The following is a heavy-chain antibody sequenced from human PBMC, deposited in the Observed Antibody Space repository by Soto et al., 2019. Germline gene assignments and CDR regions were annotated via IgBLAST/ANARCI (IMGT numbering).Heavy chain of an antibody. CDR1: GDSVSSNSAA. CDR3: ARGRTGLFCSRNKCPGNWFDP. D-gene: IGHD2-2*01. J-gene: IGHJ5*02. V-gene: IGHV6-1*01. CDR2: TYYRSKWYN. Sequence: SQTLSLTCAISGDSVSSNSAAWNWIRQSPSRGLEWLGRTYYRSKWYNDYAVSVKSRITINPDTSKNQFSLNLSSVTAADTAVYYCARGRTGLFCSRNKCPGNWFDPWGQGTLVTVSS.